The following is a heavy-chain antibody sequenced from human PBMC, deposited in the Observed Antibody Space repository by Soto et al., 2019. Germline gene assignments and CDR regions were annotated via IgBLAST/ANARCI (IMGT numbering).Heavy chain of an antibody. Sequence: QVQLVQSGAEVKKPGASVKVSCKASGYTFTSYGITWVRQAPGQGLEWMGWINAYNGKTQYAQKLQGRVTMTTDTSTSTAYRELRSLRSDDTAVYYCARVKSVAGGIYYFDYWGQGTLVTVSS. CDR3: ARVKSVAGGIYYFDY. J-gene: IGHJ4*02. D-gene: IGHD6-13*01. CDR2: INAYNGKT. CDR1: GYTFTSYG. V-gene: IGHV1-18*01.